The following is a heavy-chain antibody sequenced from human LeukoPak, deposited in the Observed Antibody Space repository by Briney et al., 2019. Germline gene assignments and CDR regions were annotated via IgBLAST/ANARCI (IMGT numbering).Heavy chain of an antibody. CDR2: INQDGSEK. Sequence: GGSLRLSCAVSGSTSSRNFMSWVRQTPEKGLEWVANINQDGSEKNYVDSVKGQFTISRDNAKNSLFLQMNSLRAEDTAIYCCASGAGWESGYWGQGTLVTVSS. CDR1: GSTSSRNF. CDR3: ASGAGWESGY. J-gene: IGHJ4*02. V-gene: IGHV3-7*01. D-gene: IGHD1-26*01.